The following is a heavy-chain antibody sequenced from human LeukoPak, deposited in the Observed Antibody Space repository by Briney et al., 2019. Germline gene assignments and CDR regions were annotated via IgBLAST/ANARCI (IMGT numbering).Heavy chain of an antibody. Sequence: PGGSLRLSRAASGFTVSSNYMSWVRQAPGKGLEWVSVIYSGGSTYYADSVKGRFTISRDNSKNTLYLQMNSLRAEDTAVYYCARVGCSSTSCYAGGCFDPWGQGSLDTVSS. CDR2: IYSGGST. J-gene: IGHJ5*02. CDR3: ARVGCSSTSCYAGGCFDP. D-gene: IGHD2-2*01. CDR1: GFTVSSNY. V-gene: IGHV3-53*01.